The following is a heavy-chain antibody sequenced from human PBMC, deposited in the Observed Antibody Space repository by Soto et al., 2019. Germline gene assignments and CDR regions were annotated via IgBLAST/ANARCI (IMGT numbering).Heavy chain of an antibody. D-gene: IGHD2-15*01. CDR3: ARDKGEETAYFYPVVEYFDP. Sequence: PSETLSLTCSVSGYSITNGYYWAWIPQLPGKGLEWIGSIYHSGSKYSNPSLKGRAAISVDTSKNHFSLNLSSVTAADTAVYYCARDKGEETAYFYPVVEYFDPWGQGILVTVSS. J-gene: IGHJ5*02. V-gene: IGHV4-38-2*02. CDR1: GYSITNGYY. CDR2: IYHSGSK.